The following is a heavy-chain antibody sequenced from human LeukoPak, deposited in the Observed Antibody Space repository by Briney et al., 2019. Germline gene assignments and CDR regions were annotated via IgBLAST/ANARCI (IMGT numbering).Heavy chain of an antibody. V-gene: IGHV3-30*02. D-gene: IGHD3-22*01. CDR3: AKPMGSGYYYEGEYFQH. Sequence: PGGSLRLSCAASGFTFSSYGMHWVRQAPGKGLEWVAFIRYDGSNKYYADSVKGRFTISRDNSKNTLYLQMNGLRAEDTAVYYCAKPMGSGYYYEGEYFQHWGQGTLVTVSS. J-gene: IGHJ1*01. CDR1: GFTFSSYG. CDR2: IRYDGSNK.